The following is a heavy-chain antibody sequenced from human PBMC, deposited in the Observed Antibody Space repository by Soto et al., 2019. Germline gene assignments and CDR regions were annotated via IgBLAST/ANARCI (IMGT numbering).Heavy chain of an antibody. CDR2: VNPNGGST. CDR3: VRGLLSGDY. J-gene: IGHJ4*02. CDR1: GYTFTSFY. V-gene: IGHV1-46*03. Sequence: QVQLVQSGAEVTEPGASVKISCKASGYTFTSFYIHWVRQAPGQGLEWVGIVNPNGGSTNYAQNFNGRITISRDTSTSTVYMDLSSLRSEDTAVYYCVRGLLSGDYWGQGTLVTVSS.